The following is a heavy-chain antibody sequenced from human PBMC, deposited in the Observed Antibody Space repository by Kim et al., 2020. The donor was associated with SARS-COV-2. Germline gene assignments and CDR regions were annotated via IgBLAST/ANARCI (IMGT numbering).Heavy chain of an antibody. Sequence: SVKVSCKASGGTFSSYAISWVRQAPGQGLEWMGGIIPIFGTANYAQKFQGRVTITADESTSTAYMELSSLRSEDTAVYYCATDPYNWNDRYFDAFDIWGQGTMVTVSS. CDR2: IIPIFGTA. D-gene: IGHD1-20*01. CDR3: ATDPYNWNDRYFDAFDI. J-gene: IGHJ3*02. CDR1: GGTFSSYA. V-gene: IGHV1-69*13.